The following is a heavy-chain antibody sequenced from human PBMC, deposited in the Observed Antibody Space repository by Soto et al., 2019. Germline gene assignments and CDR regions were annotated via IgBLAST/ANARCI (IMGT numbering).Heavy chain of an antibody. CDR3: AREGFQLTAMVTRYYYGMDV. V-gene: IGHV1-69*13. CDR1: GGTFSSYA. J-gene: IGHJ6*02. CDR2: IIPIFGTA. Sequence: SVKVSCKASGGTFSSYAISWVRQAPGQGLEWMGGIIPIFGTANYAQKFQGRVTITADESTSTAYMELSSLRSEDTAVYYCAREGFQLTAMVTRYYYGMDVWGQGTTVTVSS. D-gene: IGHD5-18*01.